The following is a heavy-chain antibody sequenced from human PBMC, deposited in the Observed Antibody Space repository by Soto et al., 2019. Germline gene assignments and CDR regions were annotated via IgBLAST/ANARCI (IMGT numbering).Heavy chain of an antibody. D-gene: IGHD5-18*01. CDR2: IKSKTDGGTT. Sequence: GGSLRLSCAASGFTFSNAWMSWVRQAPGKGLEWVGRIKSKTDGGTTDYAAPVKGRFTISRDDSKNTLYLQMNSLKTEDTAVYYCTYTDTDRPTQTGDYYYYYMDVWGKGTTVTVSS. V-gene: IGHV3-15*01. CDR1: GFTFSNAW. CDR3: TYTDTDRPTQTGDYYYYYMDV. J-gene: IGHJ6*03.